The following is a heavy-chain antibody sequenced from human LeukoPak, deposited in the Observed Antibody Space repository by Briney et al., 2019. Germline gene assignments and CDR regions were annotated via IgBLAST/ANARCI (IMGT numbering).Heavy chain of an antibody. CDR3: ARVRMAVYYYYYGMGV. V-gene: IGHV1-46*01. J-gene: IGHJ6*02. D-gene: IGHD5-24*01. CDR2: INPSGGST. Sequence: ASVKVSCKASGYTFTSYYMHWVRQAPGQGLEWMGIINPSGGSTSYAQKFQGRVTMTRDTSTSTVYMELSSLRSEDTAVYYCARVRMAVYYYYYGMGVWGQGTTVTVSS. CDR1: GYTFTSYY.